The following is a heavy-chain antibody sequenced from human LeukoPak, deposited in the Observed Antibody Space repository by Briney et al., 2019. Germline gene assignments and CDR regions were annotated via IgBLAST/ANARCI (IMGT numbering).Heavy chain of an antibody. D-gene: IGHD6-19*01. CDR1: GGSISSSSYY. CDR2: IYYSGST. CDR3: ARLRIAVAANWFDP. Sequence: SEPLSLTCTVSGGSISSSSYYWGWIRQPPGKGLEWIGSIYYSGSTYYNPSLKSRVTISVDTSKNQFSLKLSSVTAADTAVYYCARLRIAVAANWFDPWGQGALVTVSS. J-gene: IGHJ5*02. V-gene: IGHV4-39*01.